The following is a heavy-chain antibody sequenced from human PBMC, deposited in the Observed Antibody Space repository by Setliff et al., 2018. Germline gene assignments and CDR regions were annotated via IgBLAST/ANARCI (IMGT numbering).Heavy chain of an antibody. J-gene: IGHJ5*02. CDR1: GYTFTSYG. Sequence: ASVKVSCKASGYTFTSYGISWVRQAPGQGLEWMGWISAYNGNTNYAQKLQGRVTMTTDTSTSTAYMELRSLRSDDTAVYYCARDPSLYCSSASCSPHWFDPWGQGTLVTVSS. D-gene: IGHD2-2*01. V-gene: IGHV1-18*01. CDR2: ISAYNGNT. CDR3: ARDPSLYCSSASCSPHWFDP.